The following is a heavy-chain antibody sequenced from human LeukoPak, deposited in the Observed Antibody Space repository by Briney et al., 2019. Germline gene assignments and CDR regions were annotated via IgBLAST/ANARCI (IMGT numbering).Heavy chain of an antibody. CDR3: ARGDWYFYYYYMGV. CDR2: IYYSGNT. D-gene: IGHD2-21*02. Sequence: SETLSLTCTVSGVSISSSNSYWGWIRQPPGKGLEWIGSIYYSGNTYYNPSLKSRVIISVDTSKNHFSLKLSSVTAADTAVYYCARGDWYFYYYYMGVWGKGTTVTVS. J-gene: IGHJ6*03. V-gene: IGHV4-39*07. CDR1: GVSISSSNSY.